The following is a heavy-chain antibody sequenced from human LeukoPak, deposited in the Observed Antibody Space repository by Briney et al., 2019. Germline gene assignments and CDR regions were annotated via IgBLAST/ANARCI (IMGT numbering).Heavy chain of an antibody. J-gene: IGHJ4*02. CDR2: ISGSGVST. V-gene: IGHV3-23*01. CDR3: AKDWGMGDQLLRIDY. Sequence: GGSLRLSCTASGFTFSIYAMNCVRQAPGKGLEWVSGISGSGVSTYYADSVKGRFTISRDNSNNTLYLQMSSLGAEDTAVYYCAKDWGMGDQLLRIDYWGQGTLVTVSS. D-gene: IGHD2-2*01. CDR1: GFTFSIYA.